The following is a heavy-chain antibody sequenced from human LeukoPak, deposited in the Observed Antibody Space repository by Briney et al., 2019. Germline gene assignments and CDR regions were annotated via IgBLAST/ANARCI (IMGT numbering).Heavy chain of an antibody. J-gene: IGHJ4*02. V-gene: IGHV1-8*02. CDR3: ARGIKRGWTIDY. CDR1: GGTFSSYD. CDR2: MNPNSGNT. Sequence: ASVKVSCKASGGTFSSYDINWVRQATGQGLEWMGWMNPNSGNTGYAQKFQGRVTMTRNTSISTAYMELSSLRSEDTAVYYCARGIKRGWTIDYWGQGTLVTVSS. D-gene: IGHD2-15*01.